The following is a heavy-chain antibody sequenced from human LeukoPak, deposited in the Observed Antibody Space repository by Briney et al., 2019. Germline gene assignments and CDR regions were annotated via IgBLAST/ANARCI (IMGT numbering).Heavy chain of an antibody. CDR3: ARVRGYGDYPDY. CDR1: GFTVSSNY. V-gene: IGHV3-53*01. CDR2: IYSGGST. J-gene: IGHJ4*02. D-gene: IGHD4-17*01. Sequence: GGSLRLSCAASGFTVSSNYRSWVRQAPGKGLEWVSVIYSGGSTYYADSVKGRFTISRDNSKNTLYLQMNSLRAEDTAVYYCARVRGYGDYPDYWGQGIQVTVSS.